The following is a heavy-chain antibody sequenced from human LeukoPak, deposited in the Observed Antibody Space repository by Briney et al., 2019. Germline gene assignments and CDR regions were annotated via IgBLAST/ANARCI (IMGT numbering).Heavy chain of an antibody. CDR2: IFQSGRT. D-gene: IGHD4-17*01. J-gene: IGHJ4*02. V-gene: IGHV4-4*02. CDR1: GGSISSTNW. CDR3: PRVPAFDYVYYWTSSNYFDY. Sequence: PSGTLSLTCAVSGGSISSTNWWSWVRQPPGKGLEWIGEIFQSGRTNYNPSLKSRVTISVDKSRNQFSLKLSSVTAADTAVYYSPRVPAFDYVYYWTSSNYFDYWGQGTLVTVSS.